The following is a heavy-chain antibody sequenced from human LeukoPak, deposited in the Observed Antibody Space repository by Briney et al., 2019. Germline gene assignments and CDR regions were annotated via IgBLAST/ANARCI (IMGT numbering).Heavy chain of an antibody. CDR1: GGTFSSYA. V-gene: IGHV1-69*13. CDR2: IIPIFGTA. D-gene: IGHD1-26*01. J-gene: IGHJ4*02. CDR3: VRDSGIYAY. Sequence: SVKVSCKASGGTFSSYAISWVRQAPRQGLEWMGGIIPIFGTANYAQKFQGRVTITADESTSTAYMELRSLRSDDTAVYYCVRDSGIYAYWGQGTLVTVSS.